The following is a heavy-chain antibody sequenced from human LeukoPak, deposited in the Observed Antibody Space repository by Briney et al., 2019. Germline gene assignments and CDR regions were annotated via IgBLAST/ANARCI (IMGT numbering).Heavy chain of an antibody. CDR2: ISAYNGNT. CDR1: GYTFTSYG. Sequence: VASVKVSCKASGYTFTSYGISWVRQAPGQGLEWMGWISAYNGNTNYAQKLQGRVTITTDTSTSTAYMELRSLRSDDTAVYYCARARLYYYDSSGPPAPHFDYWGQGTLVTVSS. J-gene: IGHJ4*02. CDR3: ARARLYYYDSSGPPAPHFDY. V-gene: IGHV1-18*01. D-gene: IGHD3-22*01.